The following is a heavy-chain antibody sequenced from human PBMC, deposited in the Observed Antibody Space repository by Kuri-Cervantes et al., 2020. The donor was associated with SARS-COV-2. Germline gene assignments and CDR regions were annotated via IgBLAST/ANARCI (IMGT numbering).Heavy chain of an antibody. V-gene: IGHV3-21*01. J-gene: IGHJ6*02. CDR1: GFTFSSYS. CDR2: ISSSSSYI. Sequence: GGSLRLSCAASGFTFSSYSMNWVRQAPGRGLEWVSSISSSSSYIYYADSVKGRFTISRDNAKNSLYLQMNSLRAEDTAVYYCARDIVVVPAAIHYHYGMDVWGQGTTVTVSS. D-gene: IGHD2-2*02. CDR3: ARDIVVVPAAIHYHYGMDV.